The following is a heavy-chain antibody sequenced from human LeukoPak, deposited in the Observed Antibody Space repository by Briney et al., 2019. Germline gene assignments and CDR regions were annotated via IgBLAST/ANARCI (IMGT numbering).Heavy chain of an antibody. Sequence: ASVKVSCKASGYTFTGYDINWVRQATGQGLEWMGWMNPNSGNTGYAQKFQGRVTMTRNTSISTAYMELSSLRSEDTAVYYCARGEESSSWSDFDYWGQGTLVTVSS. J-gene: IGHJ4*02. CDR3: ARGEESSSWSDFDY. V-gene: IGHV1-8*01. CDR2: MNPNSGNT. D-gene: IGHD6-13*01. CDR1: GYTFTGYD.